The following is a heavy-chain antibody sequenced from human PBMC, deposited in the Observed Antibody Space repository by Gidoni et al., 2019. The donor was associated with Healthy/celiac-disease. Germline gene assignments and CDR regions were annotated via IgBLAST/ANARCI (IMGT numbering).Heavy chain of an antibody. CDR3: ARRRGYSGPTPRVPFDY. V-gene: IGHV4-34*01. Sequence: QVQLQQWGAGLLKPSETLSLTCAVYGGSFSGYYWSWIRQPPGKGLEWIGEINHSGSTNYNPSLKSRVTISVDTSKNQFSLKLGSVTAADTAVYYCARRRGYSGPTPRVPFDYWGQGTLATVSS. D-gene: IGHD5-12*01. CDR2: INHSGST. J-gene: IGHJ4*02. CDR1: GGSFSGYY.